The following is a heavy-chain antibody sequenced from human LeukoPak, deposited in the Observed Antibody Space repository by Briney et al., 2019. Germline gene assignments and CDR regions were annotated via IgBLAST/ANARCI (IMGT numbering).Heavy chain of an antibody. J-gene: IGHJ4*02. CDR3: ARRDCGGDCYSKEYYFDY. CDR1: GGSISSSSYY. V-gene: IGHV4-39*01. Sequence: PSETLSLTCTVSGGSISSSSYYWGWIRQPPGKGLEWIGSIYYSGSTYYNPSLKSRVTISVDTSKNQFSLKLSSVTAADTAVYYCARRDCGGDCYSKEYYFDYWGQGTLVTVSS. CDR2: IYYSGST. D-gene: IGHD2-21*02.